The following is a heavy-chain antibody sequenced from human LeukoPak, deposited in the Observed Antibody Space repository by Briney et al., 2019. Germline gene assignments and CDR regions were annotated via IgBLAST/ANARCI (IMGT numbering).Heavy chain of an antibody. Sequence: GGSLRLSCEASGFIFNNYAMSWVRQAPGKGLEWVSSISSSSSYIYYADSVKGRFTISRDNAKNSLYLQMNSLRAEDTAVYYCASSTYYYDSSVPAWGQGTLVTVSS. D-gene: IGHD3-22*01. CDR2: ISSSSSYI. CDR1: GFIFNNYA. V-gene: IGHV3-21*01. J-gene: IGHJ4*02. CDR3: ASSTYYYDSSVPA.